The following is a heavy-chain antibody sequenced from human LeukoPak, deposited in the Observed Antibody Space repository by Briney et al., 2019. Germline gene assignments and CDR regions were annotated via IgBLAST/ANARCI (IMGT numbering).Heavy chain of an antibody. D-gene: IGHD3-22*01. Sequence: GGSLRLSCAASGFTFSSYWMHWVRQAPGKGLVWVSRIKSDGSSTSYADSVKGRFTISRDNAKNTLYLQMNSLRTEDTAVYYCARAQYYDSTTAGGMDVWGRGTTVTVSS. CDR1: GFTFSSYW. CDR3: ARAQYYDSTTAGGMDV. V-gene: IGHV3-74*01. J-gene: IGHJ6*02. CDR2: IKSDGSST.